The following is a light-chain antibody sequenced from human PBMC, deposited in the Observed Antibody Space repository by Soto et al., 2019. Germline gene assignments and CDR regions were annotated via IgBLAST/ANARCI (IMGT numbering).Light chain of an antibody. J-gene: IGKJ1*01. Sequence: IEVTQTPNTLTSSGGDSLSITCRASQNIRNWLAWYQQKPGKAPNPLIYKASSLESGVPSRFSASGSRTEFTLTISSLQPDDLASSYCQQYNSFRAFRQGTNVAIK. CDR2: KAS. CDR3: QQYNSFRA. V-gene: IGKV1-5*03. CDR1: QNIRNW.